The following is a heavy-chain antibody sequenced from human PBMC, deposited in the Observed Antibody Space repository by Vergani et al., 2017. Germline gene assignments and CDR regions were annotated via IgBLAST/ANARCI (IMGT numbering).Heavy chain of an antibody. CDR1: GGTFSRYA. J-gene: IGHJ6*03. D-gene: IGHD2-2*01. Sequence: QVQLVQSGAEVKKPGSSVKFSCKASGGTFSRYAISWVRQAPGQGLEWMGGIIPIFGTANYAQKFQGTVTITADESTSTAYMELSSLRSEDTAVYYCARGYCSSTSIRGCKGPMDFWGKGTTVTVSS. V-gene: IGHV1-69*01. CDR3: ARGYCSSTSIRGCKGPMDF. CDR2: IIPIFGTA.